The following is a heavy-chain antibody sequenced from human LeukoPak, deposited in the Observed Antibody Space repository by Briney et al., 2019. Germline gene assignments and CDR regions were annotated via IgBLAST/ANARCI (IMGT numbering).Heavy chain of an antibody. CDR1: GYTFSSYH. V-gene: IGHV1-18*01. CDR2: IPPYNGNT. D-gene: IGHD2-15*01. CDR3: ARLNSAANFLVY. Sequence: ASVKVSCKASGYTFSSYHINWVRQAPGQELDWMGWIPPYNGNTDYVQKVQGRVTMTADTSTSTAYMELRSLISDDTAVYYCARLNSAANFLVYWGQGTLVTVSS. J-gene: IGHJ4*02.